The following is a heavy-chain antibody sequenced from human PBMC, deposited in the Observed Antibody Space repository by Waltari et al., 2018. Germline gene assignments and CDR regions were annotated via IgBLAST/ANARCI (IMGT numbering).Heavy chain of an antibody. J-gene: IGHJ6*02. CDR1: GYTFTSYY. V-gene: IGHV1-46*01. CDR3: ARDPGTYGGTYYYYYGMDV. D-gene: IGHD3-10*01. Sequence: QVQLVQSGAEVKKPGASVKVSCKASGYTFTSYYMHWVRQAPGQGLEWMGIINPSGGSTSYAQNFQGSVTMTRDTSTSTVYMDLSSLRSEDTAVYYCARDPGTYGGTYYYYYGMDVWGQGTTVTVSS. CDR2: INPSGGST.